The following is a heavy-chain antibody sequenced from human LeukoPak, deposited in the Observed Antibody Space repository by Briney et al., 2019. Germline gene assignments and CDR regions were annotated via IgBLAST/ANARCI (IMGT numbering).Heavy chain of an antibody. D-gene: IGHD6-13*01. J-gene: IGHJ3*02. V-gene: IGHV4-34*01. Sequence: SETLSLTCAVYGGSFSGYYWSWIRQPPGKGLEWIGEINHSGSTNYNPSLKSRVTISVDTSKNQFSLKLSSVTAADTAVYYCARDKEQLVFGLGAFDIWGQGTMVTVSS. CDR3: ARDKEQLVFGLGAFDI. CDR1: GGSFSGYY. CDR2: INHSGST.